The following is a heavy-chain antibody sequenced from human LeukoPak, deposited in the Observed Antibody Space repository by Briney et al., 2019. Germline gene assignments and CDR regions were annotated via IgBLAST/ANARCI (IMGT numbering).Heavy chain of an antibody. D-gene: IGHD7-27*01. J-gene: IGHJ4*02. CDR3: ARGRISNWGFEGTLFDA. CDR1: GGSLNSYY. CDR2: ITHSGGT. V-gene: IGHV4-59*01. Sequence: SETLSLTCTVSGGSLNSYYWSWIRQPPGKGLEWIGFITHSGGTDFDSSLGGRVTISVDTSKNQFSPRLTSMTAADTAVYFYARGRISNWGFEGTLFDAWGQGVLVTVSS.